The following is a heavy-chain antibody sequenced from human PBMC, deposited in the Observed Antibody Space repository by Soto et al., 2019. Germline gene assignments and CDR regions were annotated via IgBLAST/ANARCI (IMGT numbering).Heavy chain of an antibody. V-gene: IGHV3-21*01. J-gene: IGHJ6*02. CDR3: AREYTAWPLAYGLDV. CDR1: GFTFSTYS. Sequence: GGSLRLSCVGSGFTFSTYSINWVRQAPGKGLEWVSSISSRSDIYYADSVKGRFTISRDNAKNSVSLQMNSLSAEDTAVYYCAREYTAWPLAYGLDVWGQGTTVTVSS. D-gene: IGHD2-2*02. CDR2: ISSRSDI.